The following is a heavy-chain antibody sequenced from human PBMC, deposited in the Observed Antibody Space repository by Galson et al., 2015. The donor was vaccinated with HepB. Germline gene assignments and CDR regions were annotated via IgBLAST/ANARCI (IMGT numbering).Heavy chain of an antibody. CDR1: GGSISSGAHY. V-gene: IGHV4-31*03. D-gene: IGHD5-18*01. Sequence: TLSLTCTVSGGSISSGAHYWSWIRQHPGKGLEWIGYIYYRGSTSYNPSLKSRVTISVDTSKNHFSLRLSSVTAADTAVYYCARTETRAYSPAFFDYWGQGILVTVSS. CDR3: ARTETRAYSPAFFDY. CDR2: IYYRGST. J-gene: IGHJ4*02.